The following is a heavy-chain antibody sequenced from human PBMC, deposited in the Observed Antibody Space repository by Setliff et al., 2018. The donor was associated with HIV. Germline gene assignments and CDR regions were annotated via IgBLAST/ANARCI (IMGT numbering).Heavy chain of an antibody. J-gene: IGHJ4*01. CDR2: ISRDGIEK. CDR1: GFIFDDYW. D-gene: IGHD2-15*01. CDR3: ARVSYCSGASCLSDY. Sequence: AGGSLRLSCAASGFIFDDYWMNWLRQAPGKGLEWMASISRDGIEKYYLDSVRGRFSISRDNAKNSLYLHMNSLRAEDTAVYFCARVSYCSGASCLSDYWGQGSLVTSPQ. V-gene: IGHV3-7*03.